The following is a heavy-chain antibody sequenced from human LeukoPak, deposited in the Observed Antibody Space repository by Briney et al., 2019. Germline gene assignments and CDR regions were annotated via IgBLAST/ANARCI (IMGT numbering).Heavy chain of an antibody. V-gene: IGHV3-49*04. CDR1: GFTFSSYG. CDR2: IRSKAYGGTT. Sequence: GGSLRLSFAASGFTFSSYGMHWVRQAPGKGLEWVGFIRSKAYGGTTEYAASVKGRFTISRDDSKSIAYLQMNSLKTEDTAVYYCTRVSSIAARPFDYWGQGTLVTVSS. CDR3: TRVSSIAARPFDY. D-gene: IGHD6-6*01. J-gene: IGHJ4*02.